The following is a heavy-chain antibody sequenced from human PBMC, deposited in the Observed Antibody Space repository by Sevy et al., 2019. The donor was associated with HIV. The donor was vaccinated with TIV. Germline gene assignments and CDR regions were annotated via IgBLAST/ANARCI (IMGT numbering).Heavy chain of an antibody. CDR3: ARSGGSYDYGMDV. CDR2: IKQDGSEK. CDR1: GFTFSDYW. V-gene: IGHV3-7*01. D-gene: IGHD1-26*01. J-gene: IGHJ6*02. Sequence: GGSLRLSCAASGFTFSDYWMNWVRQAPGKGLEWVANIKQDGSEKYYVDSVKGRFTISRDNAKNSLYLQMNSLRAEDTAVYYCARSGGSYDYGMDVWGQGTTVTVSS.